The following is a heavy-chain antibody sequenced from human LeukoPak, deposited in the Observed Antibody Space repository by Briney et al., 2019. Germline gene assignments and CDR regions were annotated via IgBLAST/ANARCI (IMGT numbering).Heavy chain of an antibody. V-gene: IGHV6-1*01. CDR1: GASVSSSSAT. CDR3: ARDPSGGFRWYFDL. J-gene: IGHJ2*01. CDR2: TYYKSKWYN. D-gene: IGHD2-15*01. Sequence: SQTLSLTCAISGASVSSSSATLNWIRQSPSRGLEWLARTYYKSKWYNDYAVSVKSRITISPDTSRNQFSLQLNSATPEDTAVYYCARDPSGGFRWYFDLWGRGTLVTVSS.